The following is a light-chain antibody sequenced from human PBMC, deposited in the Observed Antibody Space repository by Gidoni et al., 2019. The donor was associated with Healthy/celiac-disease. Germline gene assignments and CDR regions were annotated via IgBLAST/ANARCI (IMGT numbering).Light chain of an antibody. CDR1: QSVSSY. CDR3: QQRSNWPPIFT. V-gene: IGKV3-11*01. CDR2: DAS. Sequence: EIVLTQSPATLSLSPGERATLSCRASQSVSSYLAWYQQKPGQAPRLLIYDASNRATGIPARFSGSGSGTDFTLTSSSLEPEDFAVYYCQQRSNWPPIFTFXPXTIVDIK. J-gene: IGKJ3*01.